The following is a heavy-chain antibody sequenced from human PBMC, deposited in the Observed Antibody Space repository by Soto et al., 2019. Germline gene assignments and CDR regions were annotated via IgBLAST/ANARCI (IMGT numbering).Heavy chain of an antibody. CDR3: AREDRDRETGLVPAAIDGMDV. J-gene: IGHJ6*02. V-gene: IGHV1-24*01. CDR1: GYTLTELS. Sequence: ASVKVSCKVSGYTLTELSMHWVRQAPGKGLEWMGGFDPEDGETIYAQKFQGRVTFTADESTSTAYMEVRSLRSDDTAVYYCAREDRDRETGLVPAAIDGMDVWGQGTTVTVSS. CDR2: FDPEDGET. D-gene: IGHD2-2*01.